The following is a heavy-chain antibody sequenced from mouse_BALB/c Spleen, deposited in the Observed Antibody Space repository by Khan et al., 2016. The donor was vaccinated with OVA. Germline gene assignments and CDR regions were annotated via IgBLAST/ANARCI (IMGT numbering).Heavy chain of an antibody. CDR1: GYTFTTYW. CDR3: TRDRVDY. Sequence: VQLKQSGAELAKPGASVMMSCKASGYTFTTYWMHWVKQWPGQGLEWIGYIIPTSGYTDYTEKFKDRATLSADKSSSTAYMQLSSLTSEDSAVYYCTRDRVDYWGQGTTLTVSS. V-gene: IGHV1-7*01. CDR2: IIPTSGYT. J-gene: IGHJ2*01.